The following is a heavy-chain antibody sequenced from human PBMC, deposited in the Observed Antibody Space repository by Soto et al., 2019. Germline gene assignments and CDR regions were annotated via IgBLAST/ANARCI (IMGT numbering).Heavy chain of an antibody. J-gene: IGHJ4*02. CDR2: IWYDGSNK. CDR1: GFTFRSYG. D-gene: IGHD4-17*01. Sequence: GGSLRLSCAASGFTFRSYGMHWVRQAPGKGLEWVAVIWYDGSNKYYADSVKGRFTISRDNSKNTLYVQMNSLRAEDTAVYYCAADYGEGRYYFDYWGQGTLVTVSS. V-gene: IGHV3-33*01. CDR3: AADYGEGRYYFDY.